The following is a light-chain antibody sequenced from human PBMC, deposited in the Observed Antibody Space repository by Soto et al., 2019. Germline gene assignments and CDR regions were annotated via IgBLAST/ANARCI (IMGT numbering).Light chain of an antibody. CDR1: SSDIGGYNY. CDR3: SSYTRRSTWV. V-gene: IGLV2-14*01. CDR2: EVS. J-gene: IGLJ3*02. Sequence: QSALTQPASVSGSPGQSITISCTGTSSDIGGYNYVSWYQQHPGKAPKFMIYEVSNRSSGVSNRFSGSKSGNTASLTISGLQAEDEADYYCSSYTRRSTWVFGGGTKLTVL.